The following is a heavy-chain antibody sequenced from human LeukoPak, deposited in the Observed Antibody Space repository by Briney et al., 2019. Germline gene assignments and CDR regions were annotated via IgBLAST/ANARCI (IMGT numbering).Heavy chain of an antibody. CDR1: GFTFRSYS. D-gene: IGHD5-12*01. J-gene: IGHJ6*03. Sequence: GGSLRLSCAASGFTFRSYSMNWVRQAPGKGLEWVSAIDPSSTYIYYADSVKGRFTISRDNAENSLYLQMNSLRVEDTAVYYCASGASRQYGGKTCYYYYFMDVWGKGTMVTVSS. V-gene: IGHV3-21*04. CDR3: ASGASRQYGGKTCYYYYFMDV. CDR2: IDPSSTYI.